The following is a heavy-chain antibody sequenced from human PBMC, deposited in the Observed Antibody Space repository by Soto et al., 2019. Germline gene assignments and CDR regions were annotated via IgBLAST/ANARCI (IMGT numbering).Heavy chain of an antibody. CDR3: TRKTHPTGMEV. D-gene: IGHD3-10*01. Sequence: EVQLVESGGGLVQPGGSLRLSCAASGFTLSSYDIHWVRQATGEDLAWVSGIGSGGDTHYADSVKGRFIISREDGKNSLYLQMNNLRVVDTAVYYCTRKTHPTGMEVWGQGAKVTVSS. CDR1: GFTLSSYD. J-gene: IGHJ6*02. V-gene: IGHV3-13*01. CDR2: IGSGGDT.